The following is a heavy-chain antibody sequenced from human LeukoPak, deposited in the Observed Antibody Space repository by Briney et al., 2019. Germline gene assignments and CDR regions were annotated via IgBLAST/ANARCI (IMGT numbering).Heavy chain of an antibody. CDR3: AKGPGDYYDSSGYYY. CDR2: ISGSGGST. J-gene: IGHJ4*02. V-gene: IGHV3-23*01. Sequence: GGSLRLSCAASGFTFSTYSMNWVRQAPGKGLEWVSAISGSGGSTYYADSVKGRFTISRDNSKNTLYLQMNSLRAEDTAVYYCAKGPGDYYDSSGYYYWGQGTLVTVSS. CDR1: GFTFSTYS. D-gene: IGHD3-22*01.